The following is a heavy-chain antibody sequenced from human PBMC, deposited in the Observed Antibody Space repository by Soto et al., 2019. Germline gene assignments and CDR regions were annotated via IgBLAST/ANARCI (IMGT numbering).Heavy chain of an antibody. Sequence: ASVKVSCKASGYTFTSYAMHWVRQAPGQRLEWMGWINAGNGNTKYSQKFQGRVTITRDTSASTAYMELSSLRSEDTAVYYCARDRSAVAEVVFDYWGQGTLVTVSS. CDR3: ARDRSAVAEVVFDY. D-gene: IGHD6-19*01. CDR2: INAGNGNT. J-gene: IGHJ4*02. CDR1: GYTFTSYA. V-gene: IGHV1-3*01.